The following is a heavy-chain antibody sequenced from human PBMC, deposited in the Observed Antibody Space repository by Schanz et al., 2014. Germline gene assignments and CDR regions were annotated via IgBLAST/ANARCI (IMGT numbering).Heavy chain of an antibody. CDR2: INPNSGGT. CDR1: GYTFRGYY. J-gene: IGHJ5*01. CDR3: ARDSDVSKYNLFDS. Sequence: QVQLVQSGAEVKKPGASVKVSCKASGYTFRGYYMHWVRQAPGQGLEWMGRINPNSGGTNYAQKFQGRVTMTRDTSISTVYMELTRLTFDDTAIYYCARDSDVSKYNLFDSWGQGTLVTVSS. V-gene: IGHV1-2*06.